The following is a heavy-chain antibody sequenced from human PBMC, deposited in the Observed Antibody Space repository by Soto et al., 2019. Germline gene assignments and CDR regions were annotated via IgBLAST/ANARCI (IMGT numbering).Heavy chain of an antibody. J-gene: IGHJ6*02. CDR1: GFTFSSYS. Sequence: EVQLVASGGGLVKPGGSLRLSCAASGFTFSSYSMNWVRQAPGKGLEWVSSISSSSSYIYYADSVKGRFTISRDNAKNTLYLQMNSLRAADTAVYYCARDIPVLVPAAQGVYYYYYGMDVWGQGTTVTVSS. D-gene: IGHD2-2*01. V-gene: IGHV3-21*01. CDR2: ISSSSSYI. CDR3: ARDIPVLVPAAQGVYYYYYGMDV.